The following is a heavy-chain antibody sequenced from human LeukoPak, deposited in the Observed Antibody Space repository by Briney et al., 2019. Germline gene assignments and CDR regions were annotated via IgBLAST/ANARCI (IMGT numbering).Heavy chain of an antibody. J-gene: IGHJ4*02. CDR1: GFTFSSYG. CDR2: IRYDGSNK. CDR3: AKDGARRVVVPAAKDY. D-gene: IGHD2-2*01. Sequence: PGGSLRLSCAASGFTFSSYGMHWVRQAPGKGLEWVAFIRYDGSNKYYADSVEGRFTISRDNSKNTLYLQMNSLRAEDTAVYYCAKDGARRVVVPAAKDYWGQGTLVTVSS. V-gene: IGHV3-30*02.